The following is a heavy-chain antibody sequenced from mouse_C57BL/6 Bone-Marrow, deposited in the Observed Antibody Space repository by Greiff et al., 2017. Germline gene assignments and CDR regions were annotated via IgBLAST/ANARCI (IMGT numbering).Heavy chain of an antibody. Sequence: DVKRVESGGGLVKPGGSLKLSCAASGFTFSDYGMHWVRQAPEKGLEWVAYISSGSSTIYYADTVKGRFTISRDNAKNTLFLQMTSLRTEDTAMYSCEGGYAMAYWGQGTSVPVSS. CDR3: EGGYAMAY. CDR1: GFTFSDYG. J-gene: IGHJ4*01. D-gene: IGHD1-1*02. CDR2: ISSGSSTI. V-gene: IGHV5-17*01.